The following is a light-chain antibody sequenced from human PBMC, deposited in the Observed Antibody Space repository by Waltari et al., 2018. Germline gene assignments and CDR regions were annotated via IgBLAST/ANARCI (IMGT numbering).Light chain of an antibody. CDR1: QSVSSN. V-gene: IGKV3-15*01. CDR2: GAS. CDR3: QQYYSIPLT. J-gene: IGKJ4*01. Sequence: EIVMTQSPATLSVSPGDRATLSCRASQSVSSNLAWYQQKPGQAPRLLIYGASTRDTGTPARFSGSGSGTEFTLTISSLQSEDVAVYYCQQYYSIPLTFGGGTRVEIK.